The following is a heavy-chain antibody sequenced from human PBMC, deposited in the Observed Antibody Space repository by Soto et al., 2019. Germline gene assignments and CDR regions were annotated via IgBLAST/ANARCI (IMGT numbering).Heavy chain of an antibody. Sequence: QVQLQQWGAGLLKPSETLSLNCAVNGGSLSGYYWSWIRQPPGKGLEWIGEIKDGGYTNYSPSLKSRATISSDTSNNQFSQRLNSVTAADTGVYYCARGQEGVVATHWDQGALVTVSS. V-gene: IGHV4-34*01. D-gene: IGHD5-12*01. CDR2: IKDGGYT. CDR1: GGSLSGYY. J-gene: IGHJ4*02. CDR3: ARGQEGVVATH.